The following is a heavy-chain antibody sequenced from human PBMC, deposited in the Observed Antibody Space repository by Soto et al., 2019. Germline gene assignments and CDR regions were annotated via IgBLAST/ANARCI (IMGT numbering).Heavy chain of an antibody. D-gene: IGHD2-2*01. J-gene: IGHJ4*02. CDR2: ISVQDGTT. CDR1: GYTFSSYD. CDR3: VRDRGRWGGWPAFDY. V-gene: IGHV1-18*01. Sequence: QVQLVQSEAVVRKPGASVTVSCKASGYTFSSYDINWVRQAPGQGLQWMGWISVQDGTTKYAQKYEGRLILTADTSTATAYLAVVRLRSGERADYYCVRDRGRWGGWPAFDYWGQGTLVTVSS.